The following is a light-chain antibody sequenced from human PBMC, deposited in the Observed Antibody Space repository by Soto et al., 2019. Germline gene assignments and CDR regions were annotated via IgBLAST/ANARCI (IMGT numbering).Light chain of an antibody. CDR1: QSVSSW. Sequence: DIQRTQSPSTLSASVGDTVTITCRASQSVSSWLAWYQEKPGKAPKLLIYKASTLETGVPSRFSGSGSGTEFTLTINSLQPDDFATYYCQQYDSYSLTFGGGTRVETK. V-gene: IGKV1-5*03. J-gene: IGKJ4*01. CDR3: QQYDSYSLT. CDR2: KAS.